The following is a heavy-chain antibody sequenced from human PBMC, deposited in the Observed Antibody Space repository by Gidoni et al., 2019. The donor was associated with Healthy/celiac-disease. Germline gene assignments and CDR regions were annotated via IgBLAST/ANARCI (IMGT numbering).Heavy chain of an antibody. CDR1: GFTFSIYA. J-gene: IGHJ6*02. CDR2: ISYDGSNK. D-gene: IGHD5-18*01. V-gene: IGHV3-30-3*01. CDR3: ARDGGYSYGYYYYYGMDV. Sequence: QVQLVESGGGVVQPGRSLSLSCAASGFTFSIYAMHWVRQAPGKGLEWVAVISYDGSNKYYADSVKGRFTISRDNSKNTLYLQMNSLRAEDTAVYYCARDGGYSYGYYYYYGMDVWGQGTTVTVSS.